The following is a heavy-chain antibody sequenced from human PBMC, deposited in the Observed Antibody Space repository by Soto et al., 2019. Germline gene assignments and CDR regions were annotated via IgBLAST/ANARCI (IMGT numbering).Heavy chain of an antibody. Sequence: GGSLRLSCAASGFTFSSYGMHWVRQAPGKGLEWVAVIWYDGSNKYYADSVKGRFTISRDNSKNTLYLQMNSLRAEDTAVYYCARDYMVRGVIQDYWGQGTLVTVSS. CDR2: IWYDGSNK. J-gene: IGHJ4*02. CDR1: GFTFSSYG. CDR3: ARDYMVRGVIQDY. D-gene: IGHD3-10*01. V-gene: IGHV3-33*01.